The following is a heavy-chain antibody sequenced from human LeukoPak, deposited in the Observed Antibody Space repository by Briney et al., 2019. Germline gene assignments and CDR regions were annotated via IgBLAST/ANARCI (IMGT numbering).Heavy chain of an antibody. Sequence: PGGSLRLSCAASGFTFSSYSMNWVRQAPGKGLEWVSSISSSSYIYYADSVKGRFTISRDNAKNSLYLQMNSLRAEDTAVYYCARDRKWYSSSWYEIDYWGQGTLVTVSS. V-gene: IGHV3-21*01. CDR1: GFTFSSYS. CDR2: ISSSSYI. CDR3: ARDRKWYSSSWYEIDY. J-gene: IGHJ4*02. D-gene: IGHD6-13*01.